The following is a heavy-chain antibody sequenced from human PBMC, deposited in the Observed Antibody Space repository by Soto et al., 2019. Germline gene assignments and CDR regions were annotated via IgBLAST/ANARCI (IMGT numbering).Heavy chain of an antibody. Sequence: SETLSLTCTVSGGSISSGDYYWSWIRQPPGKGLEWIGYIYYSGSTYYNPSLKSRVTISVDTSKNQFSLKLSSVTAADTAVYYCAREIGRTVTTAYWFDPWGQGTLVTVSS. D-gene: IGHD4-17*01. CDR1: GGSISSGDYY. V-gene: IGHV4-30-4*02. J-gene: IGHJ5*02. CDR2: IYYSGST. CDR3: AREIGRTVTTAYWFDP.